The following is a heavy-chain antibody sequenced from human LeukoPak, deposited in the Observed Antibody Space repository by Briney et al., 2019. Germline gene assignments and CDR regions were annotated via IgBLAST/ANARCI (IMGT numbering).Heavy chain of an antibody. J-gene: IGHJ6*02. CDR1: GFTFSSYA. CDR3: ARVYVWSGLNYGMDV. CDR2: ISYDGSNK. V-gene: IGHV3-30*04. Sequence: GRSLRLSCAASGFTFSSYAMHWVRQAPGKGLEWVAVISYDGSNKYYADSVKGRFTISRDNSKNTLYLQMNSLRAEDTAVYYCARVYVWSGLNYGMDVWGQGTTVTVSS. D-gene: IGHD3-3*01.